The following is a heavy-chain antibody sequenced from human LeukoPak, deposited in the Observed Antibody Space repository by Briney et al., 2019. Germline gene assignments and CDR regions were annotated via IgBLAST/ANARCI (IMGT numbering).Heavy chain of an antibody. J-gene: IGHJ6*02. V-gene: IGHV3-23*01. CDR2: ISGSGGST. CDR1: GFIFSSYA. Sequence: GGSLRLSCAASGFIFSSYAMSWVRQAPGKGLEWVSAISGSGGSTYYADSVKGRFTISRDNSKNTLYLQMNSLRAEDTAVYYCAKVLFNYYYYGMDVWGQGTTVTVSS. CDR3: AKVLFNYYYYGMDV.